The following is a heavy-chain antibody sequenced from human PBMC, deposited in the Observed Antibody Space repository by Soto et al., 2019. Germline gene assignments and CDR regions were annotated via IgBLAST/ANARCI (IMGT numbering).Heavy chain of an antibody. D-gene: IGHD6-13*01. CDR1: GFTFSNYA. CDR3: AQRPLTAAVFDY. CDR2: ITGSGGGT. J-gene: IGHJ4*02. Sequence: EVQLLESGGGLVPPGGSLRLSCAASGFTFSNYAMTWVRQAPGKGLECVSVITGSGGGTYFVDSVKGRFTISRDNSKNTVYLQMNSLRAEDTAVYYCAQRPLTAAVFDYWGQGTLVTVSS. V-gene: IGHV3-23*01.